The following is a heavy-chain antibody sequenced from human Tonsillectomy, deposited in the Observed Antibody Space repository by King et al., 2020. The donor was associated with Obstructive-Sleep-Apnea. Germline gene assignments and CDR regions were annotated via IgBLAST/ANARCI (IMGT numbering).Heavy chain of an antibody. CDR2: IYYSGST. J-gene: IGHJ6*02. D-gene: IGHD3-9*01. Sequence: QLQESGPGLVKPSETLSLTCTISGGSISSSSYYWGWIRHPPGKGLEYIGSIYYSGSTYYNPALKSRVTISIDTSKNQFSLRLTSVTAADTAVYHCAVRYFDGSTQTYDGMDVWGQGTTVTVSS. CDR3: AVRYFDGSTQTYDGMDV. V-gene: IGHV4-39*01. CDR1: GGSISSSSYY.